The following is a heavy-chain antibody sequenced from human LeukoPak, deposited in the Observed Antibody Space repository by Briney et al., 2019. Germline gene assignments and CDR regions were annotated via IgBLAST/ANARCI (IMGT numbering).Heavy chain of an antibody. V-gene: IGHV4-34*01. CDR1: GGSFSGYY. D-gene: IGHD3-10*01. CDR3: ARGTGSYYSGSDY. CDR2: INHSGSA. J-gene: IGHJ4*02. Sequence: SETLSLTRAVYGGSFSGYYWSWIRQPPGKGLEWIGEINHSGSANYNPSLKSRVTISVDTSKNQFSLKLSSVTAADTAVYYCARGTGSYYSGSDYWGQGTLVTVSS.